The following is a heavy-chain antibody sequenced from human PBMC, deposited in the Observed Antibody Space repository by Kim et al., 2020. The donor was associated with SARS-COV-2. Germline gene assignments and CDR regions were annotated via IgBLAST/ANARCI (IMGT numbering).Heavy chain of an antibody. Sequence: SQTLSLTCTVSGGSISSYYWSWIRQPPGKGLEWIGYIYHSGSTNYNPSLNSRVTISVDTSKNQFSLKLSSVTAADTAVYYCARRSGLPVAFDIWGQGTMVAVSS. CDR3: ARRSGLPVAFDI. CDR2: IYHSGST. CDR1: GGSISSYY. D-gene: IGHD1-26*01. V-gene: IGHV4-59*08. J-gene: IGHJ3*02.